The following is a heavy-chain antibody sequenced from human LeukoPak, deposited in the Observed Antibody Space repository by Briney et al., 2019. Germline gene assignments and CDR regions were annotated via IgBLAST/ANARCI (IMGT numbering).Heavy chain of an antibody. CDR2: IYYSGST. CDR3: ARDRGVAVALDAFDI. CDR1: GGSISSYY. Sequence: SETLSLTCTVSGGSISSYYWSWIRQPPGKGLEWIGYIYYSGSTNYNPSLKSRVTISVDTSKNQFSLKLSSVTAADTAVYYCARDRGVAVALDAFDIWGQGTVVTVSS. J-gene: IGHJ3*02. V-gene: IGHV4-59*01. D-gene: IGHD6-19*01.